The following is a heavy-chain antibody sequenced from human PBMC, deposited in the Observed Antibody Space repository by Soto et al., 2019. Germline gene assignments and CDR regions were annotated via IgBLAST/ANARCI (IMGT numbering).Heavy chain of an antibody. D-gene: IGHD4-17*01. CDR1: GYTFTSYG. CDR3: ARDWFATVTTSAYYYMDV. V-gene: IGHV1-18*01. Sequence: ASVKVSCKASGYTFTSYGISWVRQAPGQGLEWMGWISAYNGNTNYAQKLQGRVTMTTDTSTSTAYTELRSLRSDDTAVYYCARDWFATVTTSAYYYMDVWGKGTTVTVSS. J-gene: IGHJ6*03. CDR2: ISAYNGNT.